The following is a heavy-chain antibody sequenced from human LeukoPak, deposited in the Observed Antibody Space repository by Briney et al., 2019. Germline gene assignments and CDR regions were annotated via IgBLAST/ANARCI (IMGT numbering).Heavy chain of an antibody. CDR1: SGSISSHY. D-gene: IGHD3-22*01. Sequence: SETLSLTCTVSSGSISSHYWSWLRQPPGKGLEWIGYIYHSGSTNYNPSLKSRVTISVDTSKNQFSLKLSSVTAADTAVYYCARDSVGYYGDAFDIWGQGTMVTVSS. V-gene: IGHV4-59*11. CDR3: ARDSVGYYGDAFDI. CDR2: IYHSGST. J-gene: IGHJ3*02.